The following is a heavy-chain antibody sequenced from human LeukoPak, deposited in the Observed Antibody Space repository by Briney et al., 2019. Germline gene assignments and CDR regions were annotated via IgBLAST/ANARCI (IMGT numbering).Heavy chain of an antibody. Sequence: ASVKVSCKASGYTFTSYGISWVRQAPGQGLEWMGWISAYNGNTNYAQKLQGRVTMTTGTSTSTAYMELRSLRSDGTAVYYCARAKRITMVRGVEYYFDYWGQGTLVTVSS. CDR3: ARAKRITMVRGVEYYFDY. D-gene: IGHD3-10*01. CDR2: ISAYNGNT. J-gene: IGHJ4*02. CDR1: GYTFTSYG. V-gene: IGHV1-18*01.